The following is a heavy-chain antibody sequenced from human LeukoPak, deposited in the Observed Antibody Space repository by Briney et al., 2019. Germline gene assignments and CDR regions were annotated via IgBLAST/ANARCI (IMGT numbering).Heavy chain of an antibody. J-gene: IGHJ4*02. D-gene: IGHD2-2*01. CDR3: AREGGCNITSCQRGPFEY. CDR2: ISSSSSTI. V-gene: IGHV3-48*01. Sequence: AGGSLRLSCAASGFTFSSYSMNWARQAPGKGLEWVSYISSSSSTIQYADSVKGRFTISRDNAKNSLFLQMNSLRADDTAVYYCAREGGCNITSCQRGPFEYWGRGTPVTVSS. CDR1: GFTFSSYS.